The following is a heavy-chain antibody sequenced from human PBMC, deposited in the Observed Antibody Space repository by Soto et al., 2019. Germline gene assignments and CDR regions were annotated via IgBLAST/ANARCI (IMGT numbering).Heavy chain of an antibody. J-gene: IGHJ4*02. CDR1: GFTFSNYA. Sequence: GGSLRLSCAASGFTFSNYAMSWVRQALGKGLEWVSLFSATAGTTYYTDSVKGRFTISRDNSRNTVYLQMNSLRADDTAVYYCAKDRLAGGFDYWGQGTLVTVSS. V-gene: IGHV3-23*01. CDR3: AKDRLAGGFDY. D-gene: IGHD3-16*01. CDR2: FSATAGTT.